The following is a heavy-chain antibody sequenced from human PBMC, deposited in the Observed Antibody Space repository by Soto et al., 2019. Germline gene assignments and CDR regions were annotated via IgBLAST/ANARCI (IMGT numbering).Heavy chain of an antibody. J-gene: IGHJ4*02. V-gene: IGHV3-74*01. CDR3: ARVAAAGPIDY. CDR2: INSDGSST. CDR1: GFTFTSYW. D-gene: IGHD6-13*01. Sequence: EVQLVESGGGLVQPGGSLRLSCAASGFTFTSYWMHWVRQAPGKGLVWVSRINSDGSSTRYADSVKGRFTISRDNAKNTLYLQMSSLRAEDTAVYYCARVAAAGPIDYWGQGTLVTVSS.